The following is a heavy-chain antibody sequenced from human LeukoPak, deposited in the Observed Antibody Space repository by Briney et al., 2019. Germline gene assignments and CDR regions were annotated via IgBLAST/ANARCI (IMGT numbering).Heavy chain of an antibody. Sequence: GGSRRLSCAASGFTFSSYAMHWVRQAPGKGLEWVAVISYDGSNKYYADFVKGRFTISRDNSKNTLYLQMNSLRAEDTAVYYCARDAYGSGSYYLDYWGQGTLVTVSS. D-gene: IGHD3-10*01. J-gene: IGHJ4*02. CDR2: ISYDGSNK. V-gene: IGHV3-30*01. CDR3: ARDAYGSGSYYLDY. CDR1: GFTFSSYA.